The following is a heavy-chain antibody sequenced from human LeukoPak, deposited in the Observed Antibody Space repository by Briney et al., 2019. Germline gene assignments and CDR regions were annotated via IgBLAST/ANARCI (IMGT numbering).Heavy chain of an antibody. V-gene: IGHV3-21*01. CDR2: ISTSGSYT. CDR3: ARDRATVTVGPNDY. J-gene: IGHJ4*02. CDR1: GFAFNSYT. D-gene: IGHD4-11*01. Sequence: PGGSLRLSCAASGFAFNSYTMHWVRQAPGKGLEWVSCISTSGSYTYYADSVKGRFTVSRDNAKNSLFLQMNSLRAEDTAVYYCARDRATVTVGPNDYWGQGTLVTVSS.